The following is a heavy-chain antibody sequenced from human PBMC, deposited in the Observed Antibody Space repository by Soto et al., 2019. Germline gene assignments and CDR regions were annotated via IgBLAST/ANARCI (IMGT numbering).Heavy chain of an antibody. Sequence: ASVKVSCKASGYTFTGCYMHWVRQAPGQGLEWMGWINPNSGGTNYAQKFQGWVTMARDTSISTAYMELSRLRSDDTAVYYCARDKAYPKGRVGSIVNDTGDWFDPWGQGTLVTVSS. V-gene: IGHV1-2*04. J-gene: IGHJ5*02. D-gene: IGHD1-1*01. CDR3: ARDKAYPKGRVGSIVNDTGDWFDP. CDR1: GYTFTGCY. CDR2: INPNSGGT.